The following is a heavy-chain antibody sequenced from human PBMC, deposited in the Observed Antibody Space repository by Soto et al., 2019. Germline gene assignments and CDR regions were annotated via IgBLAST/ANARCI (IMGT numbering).Heavy chain of an antibody. J-gene: IGHJ6*02. D-gene: IGHD2-2*01. V-gene: IGHV1-2*04. CDR2: INPNSGGT. CDR1: GYTFTGYY. Sequence: QVQLVQSGAEVKKPGASVKVSCKASGYTFTGYYMHWVRQAPGQGLEWMGWINPNSGGTNYAQKVQGWVTMTRDTSISTAYMELSRLRSDDTAVYYCARSTNYYYIMDVWGQGTTVTVSS. CDR3: ARSTNYYYIMDV.